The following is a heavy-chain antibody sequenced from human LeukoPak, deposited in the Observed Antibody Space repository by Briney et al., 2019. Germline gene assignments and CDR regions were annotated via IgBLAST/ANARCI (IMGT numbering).Heavy chain of an antibody. CDR1: GFTFSSYG. D-gene: IGHD5-24*01. CDR2: IWYDGSNK. V-gene: IGHV3-33*01. J-gene: IGHJ4*02. Sequence: GGSLRLTCAASGFTFSSYGMHWVRQAPGKGLEWVAVIWYDGSNKYYADSVKGRFTISRDNSKNTLYLQMNSLRAEDTAVYYCARARGRDGYNFFGYWGQGTLVTVSS. CDR3: ARARGRDGYNFFGY.